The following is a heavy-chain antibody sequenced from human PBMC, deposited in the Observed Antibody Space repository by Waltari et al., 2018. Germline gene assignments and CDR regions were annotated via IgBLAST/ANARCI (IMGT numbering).Heavy chain of an antibody. CDR1: GGSFSGYY. Sequence: QVQLQQWGAGLLKPSETLSLTCAVYGGSFSGYYWSWIRQPPGQGLEWIGEINHSGSTNYNPALKGRVTISVDTSKNQFSLKLSSVTAADTAVYYCARRGPTRSMDVWGKGTTVTVSS. CDR3: ARRGPTRSMDV. J-gene: IGHJ6*03. D-gene: IGHD3-10*01. CDR2: INHSGST. V-gene: IGHV4-34*01.